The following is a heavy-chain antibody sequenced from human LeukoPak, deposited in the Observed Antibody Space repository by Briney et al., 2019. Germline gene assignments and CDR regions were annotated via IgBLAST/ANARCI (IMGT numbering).Heavy chain of an antibody. V-gene: IGHV3-23*01. CDR1: GFTFSTYA. CDR2: ISVTGGTT. CDR3: ANLGRSVVYYGSD. D-gene: IGHD3-10*01. J-gene: IGHJ4*02. Sequence: GGSLRLSCAASGFTFSTYAISWVRQAPGKGLEWVSVISVTGGTTYYADSVKGRFTISRDNSKNTLYLQMNSLRAEDTAVYYCANLGRSVVYYGSDWGQGTLVTVSS.